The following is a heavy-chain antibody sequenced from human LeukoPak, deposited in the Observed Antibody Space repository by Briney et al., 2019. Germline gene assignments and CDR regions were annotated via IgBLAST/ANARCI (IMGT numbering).Heavy chain of an antibody. Sequence: ASVKVSCKASGYTFTGYYMHWVRQAPGQGLEWMGIINPSGGSTSYAQKFQGRVTMTRDMSTSTVYMELSSLRSEDTAVYYCARDGSTTGTTGCAFDIWGQGTMVTVSS. CDR1: GYTFTGYY. J-gene: IGHJ3*02. V-gene: IGHV1-46*01. CDR3: ARDGSTTGTTGCAFDI. CDR2: INPSGGST. D-gene: IGHD1-1*01.